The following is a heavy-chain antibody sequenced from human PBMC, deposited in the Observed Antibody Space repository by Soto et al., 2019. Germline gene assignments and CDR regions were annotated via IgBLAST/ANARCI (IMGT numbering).Heavy chain of an antibody. J-gene: IGHJ4*02. CDR3: ARDYRPTYYYDSGGYYPPTYFDS. V-gene: IGHV4-30-4*08. Sequence: SETLSLTCTVSGGSISSGDYYWSWIRQSPVKGLECIGYITYRARTNYNPSLQSRVTMSVDTSKNLFSLRLSSVTAADTAVYFCARDYRPTYYYDSGGYYPPTYFDSWGQGALVTVSS. CDR1: GGSISSGDYY. CDR2: ITYRART. D-gene: IGHD3-22*01.